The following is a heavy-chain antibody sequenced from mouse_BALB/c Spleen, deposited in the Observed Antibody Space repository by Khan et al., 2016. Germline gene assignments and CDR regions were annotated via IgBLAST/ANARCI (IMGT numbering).Heavy chain of an antibody. CDR3: AQGGGNSDY. V-gene: IGHV1-76*01. CDR2: IYPGSDNT. Sequence: QVQLQQSGAELARPGASVKLSCKASGYTFTDYYINWVKQRTGQGLEWIGEIYPGSDNTYYNERFKGKATLTTDTSSSTAYMQHSSLTSEDSAVYFYAQGGGNSDYWGQGTTLTVSS. J-gene: IGHJ2*01. CDR1: GYTFTDYY. D-gene: IGHD2-1*01.